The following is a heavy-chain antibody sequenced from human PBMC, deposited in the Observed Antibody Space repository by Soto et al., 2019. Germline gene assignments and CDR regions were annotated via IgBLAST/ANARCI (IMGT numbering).Heavy chain of an antibody. V-gene: IGHV1-69*06. D-gene: IGHD3-10*01. CDR1: GGTFSSLA. CDR2: LVPVFGTA. CDR3: ARSPGVFDY. Sequence: QVQLVQSGAEVKKPGSSVKVSCKASGGTFSSLAISWVRQAPGQGLEWMGGLVPVFGTANYAQKFQDRVTITAYKHTSTSDMELSSLRSEDTAVYYCARSPGVFDYWGQGTLVTVSS. J-gene: IGHJ4*02.